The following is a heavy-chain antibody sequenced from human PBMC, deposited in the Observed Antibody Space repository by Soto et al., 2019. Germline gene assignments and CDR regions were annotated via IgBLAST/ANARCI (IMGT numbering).Heavy chain of an antibody. CDR3: VRPTYYYDSSGPPAY. V-gene: IGHV3-30-3*01. CDR2: IPYDGDKI. Sequence: GGSLRLSCAASGFSFSNYAMHGVRQAPGKGLEWMAVIPYDGDKIHYADSVKGRFTISRDNAKNTLYLQINSLRVEDTAVYYCVRPTYYYDSSGPPAYWGQGTLVTVAS. J-gene: IGHJ4*02. CDR1: GFSFSNYA. D-gene: IGHD3-22*01.